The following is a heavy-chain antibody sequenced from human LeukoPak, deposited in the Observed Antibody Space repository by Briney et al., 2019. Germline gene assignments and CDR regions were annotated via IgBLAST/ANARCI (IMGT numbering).Heavy chain of an antibody. J-gene: IGHJ5*02. CDR1: GYTFTSYG. Sequence: ASVKVPCKASGYTFTSYGISWVRQAPGQGLEWMGWISAYNGNTNYAQKLQGRVTMTTDTSTSTAYMELRSLRSDDTAVYYCARDCSSTSCYRNWFDPWGQGTLVTVSS. CDR3: ARDCSSTSCYRNWFDP. D-gene: IGHD2-2*01. CDR2: ISAYNGNT. V-gene: IGHV1-18*01.